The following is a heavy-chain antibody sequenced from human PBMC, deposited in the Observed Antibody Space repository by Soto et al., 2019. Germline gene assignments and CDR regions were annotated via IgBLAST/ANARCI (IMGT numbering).Heavy chain of an antibody. D-gene: IGHD3-22*01. CDR1: GGTYRNYA. J-gene: IGHJ4*02. CDR3: ARDECDDSSGYSDVNY. Sequence: QVHLVQSGAEVKKPGSSVRVSCKASGGTYRNYAVNWVRQAPGQGLEWMGGIIPISGTTNYAQKFQGRVTITADESTSTAYMELRRLRSEDTAVYFCARDECDDSSGYSDVNYWGQGTLVTVSS. V-gene: IGHV1-69*01. CDR2: IIPISGTT.